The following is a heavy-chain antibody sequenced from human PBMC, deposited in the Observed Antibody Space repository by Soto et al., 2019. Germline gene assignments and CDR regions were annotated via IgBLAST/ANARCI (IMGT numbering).Heavy chain of an antibody. CDR2: IIPRSATS. J-gene: IGHJ6*02. CDR1: GDTFGTYT. Sequence: SVKVSCKASGDTFGTYTITWMRQAPGQRHEWIGRIIPRSATSNYAQKFQGRVTITADESTSTAYMELSSLRSEDTAVYYCAREGLVLVPTTVNSDYYYYAMDVWGQGTTVTVSS. V-gene: IGHV1-69*13. CDR3: AREGLVLVPTTVNSDYYYYAMDV. D-gene: IGHD2-2*01.